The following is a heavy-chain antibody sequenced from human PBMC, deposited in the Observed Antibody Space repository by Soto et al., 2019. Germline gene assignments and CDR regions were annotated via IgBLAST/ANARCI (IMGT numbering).Heavy chain of an antibody. CDR1: GGTLSSYT. Sequence: QVQLEQSGAEVKRPGSSVTVSCKASGGTLSSYTISWVRQAPGQGLEWMGGIIPLLGTAKYAQKFQGRVTISADKFTNAIYLELTGLRSDDTAKYYCARDSTLGGGDYLAVYYYSYMDLWGKGTTVTVSS. D-gene: IGHD4-17*01. CDR3: ARDSTLGGGDYLAVYYYSYMDL. J-gene: IGHJ6*03. V-gene: IGHV1-69*08. CDR2: IIPLLGTA.